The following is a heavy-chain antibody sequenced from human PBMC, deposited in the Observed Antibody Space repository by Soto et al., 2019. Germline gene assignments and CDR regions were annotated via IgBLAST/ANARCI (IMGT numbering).Heavy chain of an antibody. CDR2: IYYSGST. V-gene: IGHV4-30-4*01. CDR3: AREYYDFWSGSLPDAFDI. J-gene: IGHJ3*02. CDR1: GGSISSGDYY. D-gene: IGHD3-3*01. Sequence: SETLSLTCTVSGGSISSGDYYWSWIRQPPGKGLEWIGYIYYSGSTYYNPSLKSRVTISVDTSKNQFSLKLSSVTAADTAVYYCAREYYDFWSGSLPDAFDIWGQGTMVTVSS.